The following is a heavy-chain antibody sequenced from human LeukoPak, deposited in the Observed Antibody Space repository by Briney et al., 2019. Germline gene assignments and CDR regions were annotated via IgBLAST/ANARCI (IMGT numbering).Heavy chain of an antibody. V-gene: IGHV3-21*01. CDR2: ISSSSSYI. Sequence: GGSLRLSCAASGFTFSSYAMSWVRQAPGKGLEWVSSISSSSSYIYYADSVKGRFTISRDNAKNSLYLQMNSLRAEDTAVYYCARSPQWELPSSDWFDPWGQGTLVTVSS. CDR3: ARSPQWELPSSDWFDP. CDR1: GFTFSSYA. J-gene: IGHJ5*02. D-gene: IGHD1-26*01.